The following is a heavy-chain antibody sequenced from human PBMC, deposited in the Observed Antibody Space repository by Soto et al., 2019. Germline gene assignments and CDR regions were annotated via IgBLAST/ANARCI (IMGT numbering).Heavy chain of an antibody. CDR1: GFTFMDYT. Sequence: EVQLLESGGGLAQPGGSLTLSCAASGFTFMDYTMSWVRQAPGQVLECISVILSDYNTFYAGSVRGRYTISRDNSKHTLYLEMNSLRAEDTDVYYCARRTNGYFGYWGQGALVTVSS. J-gene: IGHJ4*02. D-gene: IGHD2-8*01. CDR2: ILSDYNT. CDR3: ARRTNGYFGY. V-gene: IGHV3-23*03.